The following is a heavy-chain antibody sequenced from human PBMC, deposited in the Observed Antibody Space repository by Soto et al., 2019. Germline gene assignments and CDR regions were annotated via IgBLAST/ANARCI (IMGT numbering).Heavy chain of an antibody. CDR2: IYYSGST. J-gene: IGHJ4*02. Sequence: QVQLQESGPGLVKPSETLSLTCTVSGGSISSYYWSWIRQPPGKGLEWIGYIYYSGSTNYNPSLKSRVTISVDTSKNQLSLKLSSVTAADTAVYYCARGAVLRYFDWLPNFDYWGQGTLVTVSS. CDR3: ARGAVLRYFDWLPNFDY. CDR1: GGSISSYY. D-gene: IGHD3-9*01. V-gene: IGHV4-59*01.